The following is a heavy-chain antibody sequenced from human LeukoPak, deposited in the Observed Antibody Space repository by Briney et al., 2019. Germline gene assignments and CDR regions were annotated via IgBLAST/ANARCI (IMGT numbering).Heavy chain of an antibody. CDR3: ASLSNPDAFDI. V-gene: IGHV1-2*06. Sequence: GASVKVSCKASGYTSTGYYMHWVRQAPGQGLEWMGRINPNSGVTHYAQKFQGRVTMTRDTSISTAYMELSRLRSDDTAVYYCASLSNPDAFDIWGQGTMVTVSS. D-gene: IGHD2/OR15-2a*01. CDR2: INPNSGVT. J-gene: IGHJ3*02. CDR1: GYTSTGYY.